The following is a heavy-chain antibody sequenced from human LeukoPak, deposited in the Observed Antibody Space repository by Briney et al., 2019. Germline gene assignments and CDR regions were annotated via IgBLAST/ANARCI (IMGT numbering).Heavy chain of an antibody. CDR2: ITGSSSAM. V-gene: IGHV3-11*01. J-gene: IGHJ3*02. D-gene: IGHD3-22*01. Sequence: GGSLRLSCVASGFSSNDYYMSWICQAPGKGVEWVSSITGSSSAMYYADSVKGRFTVSRDNAKKSLFLQTNSLRAEDTAMYYYARDRGVTMLVVQGGAFDIWGQGTMVTVSS. CDR1: GFSSNDYY. CDR3: ARDRGVTMLVVQGGAFDI.